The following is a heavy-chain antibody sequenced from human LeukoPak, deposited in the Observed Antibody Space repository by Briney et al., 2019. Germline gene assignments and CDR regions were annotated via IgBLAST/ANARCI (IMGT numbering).Heavy chain of an antibody. J-gene: IGHJ4*02. Sequence: GGSLRLSCAASGFILRDFRMSWVRQAPGKGLEWVSRIIGNGDTRYADSVKSRFTIYRDNSMNTLFLQMNNLRVDDTAIYYCTKGASLYVTGPDFWGPGTLVTVSS. CDR2: IIGNGDT. CDR3: TKGASLYVTGPDF. CDR1: GFILRDFR. D-gene: IGHD3-9*01. V-gene: IGHV3-23*01.